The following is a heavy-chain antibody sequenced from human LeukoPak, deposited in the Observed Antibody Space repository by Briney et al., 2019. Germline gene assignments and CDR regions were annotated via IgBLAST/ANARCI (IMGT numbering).Heavy chain of an antibody. CDR1: GFIFSSYW. CDR2: MNEDGSDK. V-gene: IGHV3-7*01. Sequence: GGSLRLSCAASGFIFSSYWMSWVRQAPGKGLEWVAHMNEDGSDKHYVDSVKGRFTISRDNANNLVHLQMNSLRAEDTALYYCARGGLSRYYYYMDVWGKGTTVTVSS. J-gene: IGHJ6*03. D-gene: IGHD6-25*01. CDR3: ARGGLSRYYYYMDV.